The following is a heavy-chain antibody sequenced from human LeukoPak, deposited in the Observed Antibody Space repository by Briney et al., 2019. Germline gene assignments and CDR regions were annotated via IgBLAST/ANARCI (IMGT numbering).Heavy chain of an antibody. V-gene: IGHV3-30*18. CDR2: ISYDAINK. J-gene: IGHJ4*02. D-gene: IGHD2-2*01. Sequence: GGSLRLSCAASGFTFRSYAMHWVRQVPGKGLEWVAVISYDAINKYYADSVKGRFTISRDNSKSTLYLQMNSLRAEDTAVYYCAKGYCSSTSCLKTDWGQGALVTVSS. CDR3: AKGYCSSTSCLKTD. CDR1: GFTFRSYA.